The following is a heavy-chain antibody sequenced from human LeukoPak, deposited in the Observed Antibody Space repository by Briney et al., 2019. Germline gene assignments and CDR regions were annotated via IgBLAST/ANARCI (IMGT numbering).Heavy chain of an antibody. Sequence: ASVKVSCKASGYTFTGYYMHWARQGPGQGLEWMGWINPNSGGTNYAQKFQGRVTMTRDTSISTAYMELNSLRSEDTAVYYCARVDCSGTSCHSFLDYWGQGTLVTVSS. V-gene: IGHV1-2*02. J-gene: IGHJ4*02. CDR1: GYTFTGYY. D-gene: IGHD2-15*01. CDR2: INPNSGGT. CDR3: ARVDCSGTSCHSFLDY.